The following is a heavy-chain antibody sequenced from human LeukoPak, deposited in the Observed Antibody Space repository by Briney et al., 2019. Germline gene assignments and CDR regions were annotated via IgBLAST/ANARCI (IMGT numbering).Heavy chain of an antibody. V-gene: IGHV1-69*13. CDR1: GGTFSSYA. Sequence: GASVKVSCNAAGGTFSSYAISWLRQALGRGLEWMVGTIPIFGTANYSQKFQGRVTITADESPSTAYMELSSVSSADTAVYYCAPSMVTGVETTDIFDNWGQGTLVTVSS. D-gene: IGHD3-10*01. CDR2: TIPIFGTA. CDR3: APSMVTGVETTDIFDN. J-gene: IGHJ4*02.